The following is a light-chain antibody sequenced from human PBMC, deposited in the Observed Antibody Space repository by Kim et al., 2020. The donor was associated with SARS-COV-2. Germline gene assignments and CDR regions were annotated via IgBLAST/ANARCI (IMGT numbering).Light chain of an antibody. Sequence: QSALTQPASVSGSPGQSVTISCSGTSSDLGGYRYVSWYQQFPGKAPKLIIYDVDERPSGVSSRFSASKYGFTASLTISGLQPEDEADYYCSSYTSSSTWVFGGGTQLTVL. CDR1: SSDLGGYRY. CDR2: DVD. CDR3: SSYTSSSTWV. V-gene: IGLV2-14*03. J-gene: IGLJ3*02.